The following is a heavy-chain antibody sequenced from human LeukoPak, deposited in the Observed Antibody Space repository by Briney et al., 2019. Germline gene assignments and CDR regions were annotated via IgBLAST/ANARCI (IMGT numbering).Heavy chain of an antibody. CDR2: ISGSGGST. CDR1: GFTFSSYA. CDR3: AKHDYVWGSYRPDY. Sequence: GGSLRLSCAASGFTFSSYAMSWVRQAPGKGLEWVSAISGSGGSTYYADSVKGRFTISRDNSKNTLYLQMNSLRAEDTAVYYCAKHDYVWGSYRPDYWGQGTLGTVSS. J-gene: IGHJ4*02. D-gene: IGHD3-16*02. V-gene: IGHV3-23*01.